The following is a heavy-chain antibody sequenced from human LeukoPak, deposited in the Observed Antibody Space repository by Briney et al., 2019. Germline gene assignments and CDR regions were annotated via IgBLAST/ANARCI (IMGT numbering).Heavy chain of an antibody. CDR3: ARDLHYYDSSVNAFDI. J-gene: IGHJ3*02. Sequence: SETLSLTCTVSGGSISSYYWSWIRQPAGKGLEWVGRIYTSGSTNYNPSLKSRVTMSVDTSKNQFSLKLSSVTAADTAVYYCARDLHYYDSSVNAFDIWGQGTMVTVSS. V-gene: IGHV4-4*07. CDR1: GGSISSYY. CDR2: IYTSGST. D-gene: IGHD3-22*01.